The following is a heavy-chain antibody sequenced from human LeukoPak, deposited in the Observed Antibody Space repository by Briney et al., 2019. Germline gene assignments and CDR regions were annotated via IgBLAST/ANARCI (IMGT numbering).Heavy chain of an antibody. CDR1: GFTFSSHG. CDR2: ISGSGGNS. V-gene: IGHV3-23*01. CDR3: AKDALGITMVRGVIPHFDY. J-gene: IGHJ4*02. Sequence: GGSLRLSCAASGFTFSSHGMNWVRQAPGKGLEWVSAISGSGGNSYYADSVKGRFTISRDNSKNTLYLQMNSLRAEDTAVYYCAKDALGITMVRGVIPHFDYWGQGTLVTVSS. D-gene: IGHD3-10*01.